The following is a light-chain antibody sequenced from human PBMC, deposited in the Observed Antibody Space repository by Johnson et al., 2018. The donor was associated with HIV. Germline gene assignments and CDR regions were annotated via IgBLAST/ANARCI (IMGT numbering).Light chain of an antibody. V-gene: IGLV1-51*02. J-gene: IGLJ1*01. CDR3: ASWDRSLTVGTV. CDR1: SSNIGNNY. Sequence: HSVLTQPPSVSAAPGQKVTISCSGSSSNIGNNYVSWYQVLPGTAPKLLIYKNNNRPSGIPDRFSGSKSGTSATLDITGLQTGDEADYYCASWDRSLTVGTVFGPGTRVTVL. CDR2: KNN.